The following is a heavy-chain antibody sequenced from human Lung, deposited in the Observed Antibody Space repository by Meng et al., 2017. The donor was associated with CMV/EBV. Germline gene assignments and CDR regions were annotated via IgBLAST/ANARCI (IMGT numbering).Heavy chain of an antibody. CDR2: INSDGSSR. CDR3: VRGVAESLGWEMGF. D-gene: IGHD5-24*01. Sequence: DGPRVVAGGALVPPGGSLRLSWAPSGFTFSNYWMHWVRQVPGKGLVWVSRINSDGSSRSYADSVEGRFTISRDNAKNTLYLQMDSLRVEDTAVYFCVRGVAESLGWEMGFWGQGVLVTVSS. CDR1: GFTFSNYW. V-gene: IGHV3-74*01. J-gene: IGHJ4*02.